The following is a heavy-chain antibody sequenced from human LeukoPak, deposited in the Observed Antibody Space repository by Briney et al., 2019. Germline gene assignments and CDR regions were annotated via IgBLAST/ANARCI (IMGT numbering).Heavy chain of an antibody. CDR1: GFSISSYE. D-gene: IGHD6-19*01. V-gene: IGHV3-48*03. J-gene: IGHJ1*01. CDR3: ARVEWLVPVPQYFQH. CDR2: ISSSGSTM. Sequence: GGSLRLSCAASGFSISSYEMNWVRQAQGQGLEWVSDISSSGSTMYYADSVKGRFTISRDNAKNSLYLQMNSLRAEDTALYYCARVEWLVPVPQYFQHWGQGTLVTVSS.